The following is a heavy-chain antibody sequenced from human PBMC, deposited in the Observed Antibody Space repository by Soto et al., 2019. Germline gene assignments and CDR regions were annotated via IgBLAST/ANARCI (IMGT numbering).Heavy chain of an antibody. V-gene: IGHV4-31*03. CDR2: IYYSGST. CDR3: ARDKDYGDYGYYYYGLDV. Sequence: QVQLQESGPGLVKPSQTLSLTCTVSGGSISSGSYYWSWIRQHPGKGLEWIGYIYYSGSTYYNPSRKSRVTISVDTSKNQFSLKLSSVTAADTAVYYCARDKDYGDYGYYYYGLDVLGQGTTVTVSS. CDR1: GGSISSGSYY. D-gene: IGHD4-17*01. J-gene: IGHJ6*02.